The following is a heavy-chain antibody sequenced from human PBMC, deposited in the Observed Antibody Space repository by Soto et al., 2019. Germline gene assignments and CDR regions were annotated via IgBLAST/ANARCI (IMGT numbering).Heavy chain of an antibody. CDR2: ISATGTT. CDR3: AGGQSGAANF. V-gene: IGHV4-4*07. CDR1: GDSMSSYY. Sequence: SETLSLTCSVSGDSMSSYYWSWIRQSAEKGLEWIGRISATGTTSYIPSLKSRITLSVDTSKNQFSLNLKFVTAADTAVYLCAGGQSGAANFWGQGTLVTVSS. J-gene: IGHJ4*03. D-gene: IGHD2-15*01.